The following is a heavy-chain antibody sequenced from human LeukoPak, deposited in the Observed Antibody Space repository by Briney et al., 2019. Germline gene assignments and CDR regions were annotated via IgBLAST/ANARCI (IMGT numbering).Heavy chain of an antibody. CDR3: ARDEPSPDSTDLDY. CDR2: IYSGGST. CDR1: GFTVSSNS. V-gene: IGHV3-66*01. D-gene: IGHD2/OR15-2a*01. Sequence: GGSLRLSCAASGFTVSSNSMTWVCQAPGKGLEWVSVIYSGGSTYYADSVKGRFTISRDKNTLYLQMNSLRADDTAVYYCARDEPSPDSTDLDYWGQGTLVTVSS. J-gene: IGHJ4*02.